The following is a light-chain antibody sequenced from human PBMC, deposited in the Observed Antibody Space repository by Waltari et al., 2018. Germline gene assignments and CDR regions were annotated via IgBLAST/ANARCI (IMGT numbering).Light chain of an antibody. CDR3: QQYYTTPLT. Sequence: DIAMTQSPDSLAVSLGDRAPINCKSSRSVLYSSNNKNYLAWYQQKPGQPPKLLIYSASTRGSGVPDRFSGSGSGTDFTLTISSLQAEDVAVYYCQQYYTTPLTFGGGTKVEIK. V-gene: IGKV4-1*01. CDR1: RSVLYSSNNKNY. CDR2: SAS. J-gene: IGKJ4*01.